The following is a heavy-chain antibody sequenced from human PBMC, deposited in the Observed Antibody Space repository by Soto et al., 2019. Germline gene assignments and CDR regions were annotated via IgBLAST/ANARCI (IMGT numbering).Heavy chain of an antibody. CDR1: GGSINSYY. CDR3: ARLSRGAAAGFDY. D-gene: IGHD6-13*01. Sequence: QVQLQESGPGLVKPSETLSLTCTVSGGSINSYYWSWIRQPPGKGLEWIGYIFYSGSTNYNPSLKSRVXXSXDXSKNQFPLNLSSVTAADTAVYYCARLSRGAAAGFDYWGQGTLVTVSS. CDR2: IFYSGST. V-gene: IGHV4-59*08. J-gene: IGHJ4*02.